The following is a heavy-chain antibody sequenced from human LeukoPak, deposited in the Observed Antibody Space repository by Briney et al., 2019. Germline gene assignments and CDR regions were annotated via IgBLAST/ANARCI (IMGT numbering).Heavy chain of an antibody. D-gene: IGHD2-2*02. CDR2: IYHSGST. J-gene: IGHJ4*02. V-gene: IGHV4-30-2*01. CDR1: GGSISSGGYY. CDR3: ARDCSSTSCYNYFDY. Sequence: PSETLSLTCTVSGGSISSGGYYWSWIRQPPGKGLEWIGYIYHSGSTYYNPSLKSRVTISVDRSKNQFSLKLSSVTAADTAVYYCARDCSSTSCYNYFDYWGQGTLVTVSS.